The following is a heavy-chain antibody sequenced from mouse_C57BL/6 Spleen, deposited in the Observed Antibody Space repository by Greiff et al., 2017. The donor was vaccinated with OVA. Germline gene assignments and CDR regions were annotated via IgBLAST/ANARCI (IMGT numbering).Heavy chain of an antibody. J-gene: IGHJ4*01. Sequence: QVQLQQSGAELVKPGASVKLSCKASGYTFTSYWMHWVKQRPGQGLEWIGMIHPNSGSTNYNEKFKSKATLTVDKSSSTAYMQLSSLTSEDAAVYYCERGSYDGMDYWGQGTSVTVSS. CDR2: IHPNSGST. V-gene: IGHV1-64*01. CDR3: ERGSYDGMDY. CDR1: GYTFTSYW. D-gene: IGHD2-12*01.